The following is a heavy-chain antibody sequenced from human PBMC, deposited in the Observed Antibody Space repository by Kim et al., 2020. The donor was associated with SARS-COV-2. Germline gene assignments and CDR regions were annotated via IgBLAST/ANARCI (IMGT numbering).Heavy chain of an antibody. J-gene: IGHJ6*03. Sequence: GGSLRLSCAASGFTVSSNYMSWVRQAPGKGLEWVSVIYSGGSTYYADSVKGRFTISRHNSKNTLYLQMNSLRAEDTAVYYCAREGTAMDNGAYYYYYMDVWGKGTTVTVSS. D-gene: IGHD5-18*01. CDR2: IYSGGST. V-gene: IGHV3-53*04. CDR1: GFTVSSNY. CDR3: AREGTAMDNGAYYYYYMDV.